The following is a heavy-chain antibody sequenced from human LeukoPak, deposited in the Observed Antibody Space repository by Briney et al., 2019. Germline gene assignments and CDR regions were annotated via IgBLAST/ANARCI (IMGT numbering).Heavy chain of an antibody. CDR1: GFTFSIYS. D-gene: IGHD2-2*01. V-gene: IGHV3-21*01. CDR2: ISSSSNST. CDR3: ARGPSCTSISCYTTGLFDY. Sequence: PGGSLRLSSTASGFTFSIYSMSWVRQAPGKGLEWVSSISSSSNSTYYADSVKGQFTISRDNAKNSLYLQMNSLRAGDTAVYYCARGPSCTSISCYTTGLFDYWGQGTLVTVSS. J-gene: IGHJ4*02.